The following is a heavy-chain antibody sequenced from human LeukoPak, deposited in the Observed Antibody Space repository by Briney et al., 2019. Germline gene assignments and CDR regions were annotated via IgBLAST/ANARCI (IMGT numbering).Heavy chain of an antibody. CDR1: GFTFSIYA. D-gene: IGHD6-19*01. J-gene: IGHJ4*02. CDR3: AKRISSGWSYYFDY. CDR2: ISGSGDNT. Sequence: GGSLRLSCAASGFTFSIYAMSWVRQAPGKGLEWVSTISGSGDNTYYAESVKGRFTISRDNSKNRLYLKMNSLRAEDTAVYYCAKRISSGWSYYFDYWGQGTLVTVSS. V-gene: IGHV3-23*01.